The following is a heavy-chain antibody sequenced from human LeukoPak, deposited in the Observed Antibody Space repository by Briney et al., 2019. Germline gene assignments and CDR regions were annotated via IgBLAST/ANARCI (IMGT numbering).Heavy chain of an antibody. V-gene: IGHV1-2*02. CDR2: INPNSGGT. D-gene: IGHD2-2*01. Sequence: GASVKVSCKASGYTLTGYYMHWVRQAPGQGLEWMGWINPNSGGTNYAQKFQGRVTMTRDTSISTAYMELSRLRSDDTAVYYCARGYCSSTSCYAGDAFDIWGQGTMVTVSS. J-gene: IGHJ3*02. CDR3: ARGYCSSTSCYAGDAFDI. CDR1: GYTLTGYY.